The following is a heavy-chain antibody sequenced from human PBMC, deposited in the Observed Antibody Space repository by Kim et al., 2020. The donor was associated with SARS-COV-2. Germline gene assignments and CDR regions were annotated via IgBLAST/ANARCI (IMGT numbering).Heavy chain of an antibody. V-gene: IGHV3-23*03. CDR2: VDNNNNT. D-gene: IGHD1-1*01. Sequence: GGSLRLSCAASGFTFSRKAMSWVRQATGKGLEWVAAVDNNNNTYYAGSVKGRFTISRENTKDTLYLQMNSLRAEDTAVYYCAKEQINNRRHNYDYRDQGT. CDR3: AKEQINNRRHNYDY. CDR1: GFTFSRKA. J-gene: IGHJ4*02.